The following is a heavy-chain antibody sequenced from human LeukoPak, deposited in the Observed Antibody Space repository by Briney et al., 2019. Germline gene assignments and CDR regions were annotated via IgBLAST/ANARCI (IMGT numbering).Heavy chain of an antibody. V-gene: IGHV3-30*18. CDR1: GFTFSSYG. CDR3: AKEGDWLFLFDY. Sequence: PGESLRLSCAASGFTFSSYGMHWVRQAPGKGLEWVAVISYDGSNKYYEDSVKGRFTISRDNSKNALYLQMNSLRAEDTAVYYCAKEGDWLFLFDYWGQGTLVTVSS. CDR2: ISYDGSNK. J-gene: IGHJ4*02. D-gene: IGHD3-9*01.